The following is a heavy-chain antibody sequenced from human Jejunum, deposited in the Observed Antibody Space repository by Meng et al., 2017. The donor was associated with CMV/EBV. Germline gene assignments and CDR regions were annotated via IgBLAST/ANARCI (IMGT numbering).Heavy chain of an antibody. Sequence: ISWLREVPGQGVAWMGRIIPRVGIPNYIPKFQGKITISADKSTNTAYLEVTSLTSEDTAMYYCARGSQVVAGVEDHYLDYWGQGSRVTVSS. CDR2: IIPRVGIP. D-gene: IGHD6-19*01. V-gene: IGHV1-69*04. CDR3: ARGSQVVAGVEDHYLDY. J-gene: IGHJ4*02.